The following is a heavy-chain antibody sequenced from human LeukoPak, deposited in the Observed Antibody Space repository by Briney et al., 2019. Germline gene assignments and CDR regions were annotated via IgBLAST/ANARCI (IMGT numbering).Heavy chain of an antibody. V-gene: IGHV6-1*01. CDR2: AYFRSKWNH. CDR3: ARGVGATQYYFYYMDV. D-gene: IGHD1-26*01. Sequence: SQTLSLTCAISGGSVSTNSAAWNWIRQSPSRGLEWLGRAYFRSKWNHDYAVSVKSRIAVKPDTSKNQFSLQLNSVTPEDTAVYYCARGVGATQYYFYYMDVWGEGTTVTVSS. CDR1: GGSVSTNSAA. J-gene: IGHJ6*03.